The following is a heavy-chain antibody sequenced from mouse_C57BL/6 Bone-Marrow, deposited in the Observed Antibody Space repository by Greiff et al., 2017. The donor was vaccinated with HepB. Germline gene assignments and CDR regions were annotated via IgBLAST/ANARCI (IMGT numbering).Heavy chain of an antibody. V-gene: IGHV14-4*01. D-gene: IGHD2-4*01. J-gene: IGHJ4*01. Sequence: EVKLQESGAELVRPGASVKLSCTASGFNIKDDYMHWVKQRPEQGLEWIGWIDPANGDTEYASKFQGKATITADTSSNTAYLQLSSLTSEDTAVYYCTTGYDYDPYAMDYWGQGTSVTVSS. CDR1: GFNIKDDY. CDR2: IDPANGDT. CDR3: TTGYDYDPYAMDY.